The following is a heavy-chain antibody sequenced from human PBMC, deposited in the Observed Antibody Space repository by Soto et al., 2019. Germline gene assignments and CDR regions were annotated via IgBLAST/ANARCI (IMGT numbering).Heavy chain of an antibody. CDR1: GFTFSSYE. J-gene: IGHJ5*02. Sequence: GSLILSCAASGFTFSSYEMNWVRQAPGKGLEWVSYISISGGSIFYADSVKGRFTISRDNARNALSLQMNSLRAEDTAVYYCARGLRGELSQGGIDQFDPWGHGNLV. V-gene: IGHV3-48*03. CDR2: ISISGGSI. D-gene: IGHD3-10*01. CDR3: ARGLRGELSQGGIDQFDP.